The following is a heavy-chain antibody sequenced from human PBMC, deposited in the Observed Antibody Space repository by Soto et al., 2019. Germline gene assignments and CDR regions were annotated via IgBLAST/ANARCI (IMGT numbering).Heavy chain of an antibody. V-gene: IGHV3-73*02. CDR2: IRTKANTYAT. Sequence: VESGGGLVQPGGSLTLSCAASGFNFSVSTMHWVRQASGKGLEWVGRIRTKANTYATRYAAPLRGKLSISRDDSKSTLYLQLHNLRGGDTAVYFCTAIVGVTNLFAFWGQGTQVTVSS. J-gene: IGHJ4*02. D-gene: IGHD1-26*01. CDR3: TAIVGVTNLFAF. CDR1: GFNFSVST.